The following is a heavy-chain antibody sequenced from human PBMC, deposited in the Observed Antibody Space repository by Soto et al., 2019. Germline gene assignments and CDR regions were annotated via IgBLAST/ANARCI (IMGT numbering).Heavy chain of an antibody. CDR1: GDSVTSGSYY. D-gene: IGHD7-27*01. CDR3: AREWGLLPYYVMNV. Sequence: SETLSLTCIVSGDSVTSGSYYWTWLRQPPGKGLEWIAYISYTGRTKYNPSLQSRVTISVDTSKNDFSLNLSSVTAAATAVYFCAREWGLLPYYVMNVWGHGTAVTVS. V-gene: IGHV4-61*03. CDR2: ISYTGRT. J-gene: IGHJ6*02.